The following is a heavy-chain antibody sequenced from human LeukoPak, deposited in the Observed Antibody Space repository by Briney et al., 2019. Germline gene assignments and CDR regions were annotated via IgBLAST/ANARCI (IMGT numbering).Heavy chain of an antibody. D-gene: IGHD3-16*01. J-gene: IGHJ4*02. CDR2: ISSSSSYI. CDR1: GFTFSSYS. CDR3: ARARRQRGYFDY. V-gene: IGHV3-21*01. Sequence: PGGSLRLSCAASGFTFSSYSMNWVRQAPGKGLEWVSSISSSSSYIYYADSVKGRFTISRDNAKNSLYLQMNSLRAEDTAVYYCARARRQRGYFDYWGQGTLVTVSS.